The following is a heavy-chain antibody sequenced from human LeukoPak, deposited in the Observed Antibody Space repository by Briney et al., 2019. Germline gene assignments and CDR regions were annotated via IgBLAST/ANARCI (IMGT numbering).Heavy chain of an antibody. J-gene: IGHJ3*02. Sequence: GRSLRLSCAASGFTFSSYAMHWVRQAPGKGLEWVAVISYDGSNKYYADSVKGRFTISRDNSKNTLYLQMNSLRAEDTAVYYCARDVDTAMVTARAFDIWGQGTMVTVSS. CDR3: ARDVDTAMVTARAFDI. CDR2: ISYDGSNK. V-gene: IGHV3-30-3*01. CDR1: GFTFSSYA. D-gene: IGHD5-18*01.